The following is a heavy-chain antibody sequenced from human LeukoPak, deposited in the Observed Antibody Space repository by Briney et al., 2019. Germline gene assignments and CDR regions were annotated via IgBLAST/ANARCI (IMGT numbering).Heavy chain of an antibody. CDR1: GFTFSSYG. CDR3: ARDPLRYCSSTSCYEPDY. V-gene: IGHV3-33*01. CDR2: IWYDGSNK. J-gene: IGHJ4*02. D-gene: IGHD2-2*01. Sequence: GRSLRLSCAASGFTFSSYGMRWVRQAPGKGLEWVAVIWYDGSNKYYADSVKGRFTISRDNSKNTLYLQMDSLRAEDTAVYYCARDPLRYCSSTSCYEPDYWGQGTLVTVSS.